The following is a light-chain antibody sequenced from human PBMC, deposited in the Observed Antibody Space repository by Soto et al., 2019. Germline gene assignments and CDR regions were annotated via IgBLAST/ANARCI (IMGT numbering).Light chain of an antibody. J-gene: IGKJ5*01. CDR2: AAS. CDR1: QGISSY. Sequence: DIQLTQSPSFLSASVGDRVTITCRASQGISSYLAWYQQKPGKAPKLLIYAASTLQSGVPSWFSGSGSGTEFTLTIISLQPADFATNYCQQLNSYPSITFGQGTRLEIK. CDR3: QQLNSYPSIT. V-gene: IGKV1-9*01.